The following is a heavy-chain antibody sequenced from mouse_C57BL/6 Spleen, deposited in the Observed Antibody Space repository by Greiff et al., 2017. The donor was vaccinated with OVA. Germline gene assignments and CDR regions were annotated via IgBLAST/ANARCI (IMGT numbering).Heavy chain of an antibody. J-gene: IGHJ4*01. D-gene: IGHD2-3*01. Sequence: QVQLQQSGPELVKPGASVKISCKASGYTFTDYYINWVKQRPGQGLAWIGWIYPGSGNTKYNEKFKGKATLTVDTSSSTAYMQLSSLTSEDAAVYFCASGMVTMYAMDYWGQGTSVTVSS. CDR2: IYPGSGNT. V-gene: IGHV1-84*01. CDR3: ASGMVTMYAMDY. CDR1: GYTFTDYY.